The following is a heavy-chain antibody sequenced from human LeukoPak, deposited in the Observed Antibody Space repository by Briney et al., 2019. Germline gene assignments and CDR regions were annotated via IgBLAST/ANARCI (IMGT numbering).Heavy chain of an antibody. CDR2: ISYDGSNN. Sequence: PGRSLRLSCVASGFTFSSYGMHWVRQAPGKGLEWVALISYDGSNNYYADSVKGRFTISRDDSKNTLYLQMNSLRPEDTAEYYCAKAPVMFTNGWYYFDYWGQGTLVTVSS. CDR1: GFTFSSYG. J-gene: IGHJ4*02. D-gene: IGHD6-19*01. CDR3: AKAPVMFTNGWYYFDY. V-gene: IGHV3-30*18.